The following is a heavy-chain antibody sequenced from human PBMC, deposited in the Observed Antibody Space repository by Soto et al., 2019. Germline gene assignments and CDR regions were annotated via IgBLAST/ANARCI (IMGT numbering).Heavy chain of an antibody. D-gene: IGHD1-1*01. V-gene: IGHV5-10-1*01. CDR2: IDPSDSYT. Sequence: PGESLKISCKGSGYSFTSYWISWVRQMPGKGLEWMGRIDPSDSYTNYSPSFQGHVTISADKSISTAYLQWSSLKASDTAMYYCARIPVQLERRNKLMDVWGKGTTVTVSS. CDR3: ARIPVQLERRNKLMDV. J-gene: IGHJ6*04. CDR1: GYSFTSYW.